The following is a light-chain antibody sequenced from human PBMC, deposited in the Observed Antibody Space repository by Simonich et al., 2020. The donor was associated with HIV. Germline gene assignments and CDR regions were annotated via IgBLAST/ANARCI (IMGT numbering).Light chain of an antibody. V-gene: IGKV4-1*01. CDR3: QQFYSAPLT. CDR2: LAA. CDR1: QSVLYSSNNKNY. Sequence: DIVMTQSPDPLAVSLGERATINCKSSQSVLYSSNNKNYLAWYQQKPGQPPKLLIYLAATRESWVPDRFSGSGSGTDFTLTISSLQAEDVAVYYCQQFYSAPLTFGGGTKVEIK. J-gene: IGKJ4*01.